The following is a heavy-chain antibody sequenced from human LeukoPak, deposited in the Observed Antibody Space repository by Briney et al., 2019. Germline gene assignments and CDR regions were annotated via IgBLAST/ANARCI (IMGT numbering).Heavy chain of an antibody. J-gene: IGHJ5*02. CDR2: IKQDGSEK. V-gene: IGHV3-7*03. D-gene: IGHD1-1*01. CDR1: GFLFSSYW. CDR3: ASRKYWNDVS. Sequence: GGSLRLSCAASGFLFSSYWMSWVRQAPGKGREWVDNIKQDGSEKYYVDSVKARFTITRENAKNSMYLQMNSLRAEDTAVYYCASRKYWNDVSWGQGTLVTVSS.